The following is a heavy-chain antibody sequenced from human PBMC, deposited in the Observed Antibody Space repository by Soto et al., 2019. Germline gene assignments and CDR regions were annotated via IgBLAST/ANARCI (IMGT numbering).Heavy chain of an antibody. V-gene: IGHV3-48*02. Sequence: GGSLRLSCAASGFPFSTYSMSWVRQAPGKGLEWISYISASTLTIFYADSVKGRFTISRGTAQNSLYLQMNSLRDEDTAVYYCARAPQLVAPAATGFDSWGQGTLVTVSS. D-gene: IGHD2-2*01. CDR1: GFPFSTYS. CDR2: ISASTLTI. CDR3: ARAPQLVAPAATGFDS. J-gene: IGHJ4*02.